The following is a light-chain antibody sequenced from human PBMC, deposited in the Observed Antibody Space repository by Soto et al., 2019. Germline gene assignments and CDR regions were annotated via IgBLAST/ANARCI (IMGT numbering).Light chain of an antibody. CDR3: ASWDDSLNGHV. CDR1: SSNIASNT. Sequence: QSVLTQPPSASGTPGQMVTVSCSGSSSNIASNTVNWYQQLPGTAPKLLIYSNDQRPSGVPDRFSASKSGTSASLAISGLQSEDEADYYCASWDDSLNGHVFGTGTKVTGL. V-gene: IGLV1-44*01. CDR2: SND. J-gene: IGLJ1*01.